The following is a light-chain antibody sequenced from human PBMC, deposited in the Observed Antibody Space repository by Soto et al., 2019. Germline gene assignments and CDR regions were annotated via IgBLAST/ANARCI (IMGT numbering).Light chain of an antibody. Sequence: EIVLTQSPATLSLSPGDRATLSCRASQSVSSYLAWYQQKPGQAPRLLIYDASNRATGIPARFSGSGSGTDSTLTITSLEPEDFAVYYCQQRSNWPSTFGGGTKVEIK. V-gene: IGKV3-11*01. CDR3: QQRSNWPST. CDR1: QSVSSY. CDR2: DAS. J-gene: IGKJ4*01.